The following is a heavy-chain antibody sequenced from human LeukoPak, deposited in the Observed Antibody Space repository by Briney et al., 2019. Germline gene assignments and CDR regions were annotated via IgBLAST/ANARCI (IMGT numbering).Heavy chain of an antibody. Sequence: GGSLRLSCAASGFTFSRYWMHWVLQAPGKGLVWVSRIKSDGSTNYADSVKGRFTISRDNAKNTVSLQMNSLRAEDTGVYYCARAPAEIGGYYPEYFRHWGQGTLVTVSS. CDR2: IKSDGST. V-gene: IGHV3-74*01. J-gene: IGHJ1*01. CDR3: ARAPAEIGGYYPEYFRH. CDR1: GFTFSRYW. D-gene: IGHD3-22*01.